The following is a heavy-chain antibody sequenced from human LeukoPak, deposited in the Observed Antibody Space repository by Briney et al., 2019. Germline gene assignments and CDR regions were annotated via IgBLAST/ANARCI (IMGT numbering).Heavy chain of an antibody. CDR2: ISSSGDSI. Sequence: GGSLRLSCAASGFKFSDYYMTWIRQAPGKGLEWVSYISSSGDSIYYADSVEGRFTISRDNAKNSLYLQMNSLRAEDTAVYYCARVLRYCSGGNCHSGGLGYMDVWGKGTTVTISS. J-gene: IGHJ6*03. CDR3: ARVLRYCSGGNCHSGGLGYMDV. CDR1: GFKFSDYY. D-gene: IGHD2-15*01. V-gene: IGHV3-11*01.